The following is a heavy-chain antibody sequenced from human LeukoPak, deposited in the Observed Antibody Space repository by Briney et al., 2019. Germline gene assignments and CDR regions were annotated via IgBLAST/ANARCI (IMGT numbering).Heavy chain of an antibody. CDR1: GFTFSSYS. V-gene: IGHV3-21*01. D-gene: IGHD6-13*01. Sequence: GGSLRLSCAASGFTFSSYSMNWVRQAPGKGLEWVSSISSSSSYIYYADSVKGRVTISRDNAKNSLYLQMNSLRAEDTAVYYCARERGAGLSSSWVDYWGQGTLVTVS. CDR3: ARERGAGLSSSWVDY. CDR2: ISSSSSYI. J-gene: IGHJ4*02.